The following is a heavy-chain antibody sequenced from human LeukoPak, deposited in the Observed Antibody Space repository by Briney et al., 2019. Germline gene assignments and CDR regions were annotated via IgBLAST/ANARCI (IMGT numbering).Heavy chain of an antibody. CDR1: GFTFSSYE. J-gene: IGHJ6*03. V-gene: IGHV3-48*03. CDR2: ISSSGSTI. Sequence: GGSLRLSCAASGFTFSSYEMNWVRQAPGKGLEWVSYISSSGSTIYYADSVKGRFTISRDNAKNSLYLQMNSLRAEDTAVYYCARSARSGRYYYYYMDVWGKGTTVTISS. D-gene: IGHD1-14*01. CDR3: ARSARSGRYYYYYMDV.